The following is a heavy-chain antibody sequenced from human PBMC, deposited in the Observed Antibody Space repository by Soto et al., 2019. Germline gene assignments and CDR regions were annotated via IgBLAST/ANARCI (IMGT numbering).Heavy chain of an antibody. J-gene: IGHJ4*02. CDR3: ARDDLVPSHFDN. Sequence: EVHLVESGGGLVQPGGSLRLSCAASGFTFSSYHMNWVRQTPGKGLQWLSYISASSSTIFYADSVRGRFTISRDNAKNSLYLQMNSLRAEDTAVYYCARDDLVPSHFDNWGQGTLVTVSS. CDR1: GFTFSSYH. D-gene: IGHD6-13*01. V-gene: IGHV3-48*01. CDR2: ISASSSTI.